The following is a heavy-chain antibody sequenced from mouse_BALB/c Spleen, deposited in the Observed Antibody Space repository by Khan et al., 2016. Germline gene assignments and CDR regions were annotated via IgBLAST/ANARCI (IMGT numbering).Heavy chain of an antibody. Sequence: QIQLVQSGPELKKPGETVKISCKASGYTFTDYSMHWVKQAPGKGLKWMGWINTETGEPTYADDFKGRFAFSLETSDSTAYLQINTLKNEDTATXFCARDYCSSYASDYWGQGTSVTVSS. CDR3: ARDYCSSYASDY. D-gene: IGHD1-1*01. CDR1: GYTFTDYS. J-gene: IGHJ4*01. V-gene: IGHV9-2-1*01. CDR2: INTETGEP.